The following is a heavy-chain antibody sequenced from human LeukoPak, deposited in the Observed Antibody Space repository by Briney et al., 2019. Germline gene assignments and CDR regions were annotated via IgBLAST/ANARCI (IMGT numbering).Heavy chain of an antibody. D-gene: IGHD1-26*01. CDR3: ARGMGAPDY. V-gene: IGHV3-7*04. CDR2: IKQDGSEI. J-gene: IGHJ4*02. Sequence: GGSLRLSCAASGFTFSSYWMSWVRQAPGKGLEWVANIKQDGSEINYVDSVKGRFTISRDNAKNSLYLQMKSLRAEDTAVYYCARGMGAPDYWGQGTLVPVSS. CDR1: GFTFSSYW.